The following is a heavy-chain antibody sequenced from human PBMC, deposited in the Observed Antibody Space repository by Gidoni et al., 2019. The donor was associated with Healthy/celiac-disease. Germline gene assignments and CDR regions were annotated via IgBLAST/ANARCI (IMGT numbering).Heavy chain of an antibody. CDR1: GYTFTSYY. V-gene: IGHV1-46*01. D-gene: IGHD2-2*01. CDR3: ARDRWDDIVVVPGRYYYYGMDV. Sequence: QVQLVQSGAEVKKPGASVKVSCKASGYTFTSYYMHWVRQAHGQGLEWMGIINPSGGSTSYAQKFQGRVTMTRDTSTSTVYMGLSSLRSEDTAVYYCARDRWDDIVVVPGRYYYYGMDVWGQGTTVTVSS. J-gene: IGHJ6*02. CDR2: INPSGGST.